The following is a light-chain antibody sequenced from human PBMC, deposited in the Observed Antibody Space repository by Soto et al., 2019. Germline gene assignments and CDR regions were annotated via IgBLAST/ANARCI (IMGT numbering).Light chain of an antibody. Sequence: EIVLTQSPFTLSLSPGERVTLSCRASHSVPTNYLAWYQQKPGQSPRLLIYGASTRATGIPERFSGSGSGTDLTLTISILEPEPFEVYYCQQYNNWTPITFGQGTRLEIK. J-gene: IGKJ5*01. CDR2: GAS. V-gene: IGKV3-20*01. CDR3: QQYNNWTPIT. CDR1: HSVPTNY.